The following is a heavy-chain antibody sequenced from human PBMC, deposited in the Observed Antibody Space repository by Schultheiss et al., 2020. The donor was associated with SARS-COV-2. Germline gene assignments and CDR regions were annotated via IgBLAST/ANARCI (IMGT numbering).Heavy chain of an antibody. V-gene: IGHV3-23*01. D-gene: IGHD3-3*01. J-gene: IGHJ4*02. Sequence: GGSLRLSCAASGFTFSSYAMRWVRQAPGKGLEWVSAISGSGGSTYYADSVKGRFTISRDNSKNTLYLQMNSLRAEDTAVYYCARGEKLITIFGVVTGFDYWGQGTLVTVSS. CDR3: ARGEKLITIFGVVTGFDY. CDR2: ISGSGGST. CDR1: GFTFSSYA.